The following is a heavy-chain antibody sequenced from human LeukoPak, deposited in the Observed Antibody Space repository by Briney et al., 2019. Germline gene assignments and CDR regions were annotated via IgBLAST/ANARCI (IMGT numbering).Heavy chain of an antibody. CDR3: ARDFGVDTAMAPKTLSPDY. Sequence: ASVKVSCKASGYTFTGYYMHWVRQAPGQGLEWMGWINPNSGGTNYAQKFQGRVTMTRDTSISTAYMELSRLRSGDTAVYYCARDFGVDTAMAPKTLSPDYWGQGTLVTVSS. V-gene: IGHV1-2*02. CDR2: INPNSGGT. D-gene: IGHD5-18*01. CDR1: GYTFTGYY. J-gene: IGHJ4*02.